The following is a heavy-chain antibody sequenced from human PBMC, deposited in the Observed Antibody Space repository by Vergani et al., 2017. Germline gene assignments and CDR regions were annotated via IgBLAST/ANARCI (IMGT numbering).Heavy chain of an antibody. V-gene: IGHV1-69*01. CDR3: ARGAMVRGVIAIDY. CDR1: GGTFSSYA. Sequence: QVQLVQSGAEVKQPGSSVKVSCKASGGTFSSYAISWVRQAPGQGLEWMGGIIPIFGTANYAQKFQGRVKITADEYTSTAYMELSSLRSEDTAVYYCARGAMVRGVIAIDYWGQGTLVTVSS. J-gene: IGHJ4*02. CDR2: IIPIFGTA. D-gene: IGHD3-10*01.